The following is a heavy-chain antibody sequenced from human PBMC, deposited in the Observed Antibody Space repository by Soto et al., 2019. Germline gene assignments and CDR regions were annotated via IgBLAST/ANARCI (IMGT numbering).Heavy chain of an antibody. CDR2: INAGNGNT. CDR3: AREEADLCYFDY. J-gene: IGHJ4*02. CDR1: GYTFTSYA. V-gene: IGHV1-3*01. Sequence: VGSVKVSCKASGYTFTSYAMDWVRQAPGQRLEWMGWINAGNGNTKYSQKFQGRVTITRDTSASTAYMELSSLRSEDTAVYYCAREEADLCYFDYWGQGTLVAVSS.